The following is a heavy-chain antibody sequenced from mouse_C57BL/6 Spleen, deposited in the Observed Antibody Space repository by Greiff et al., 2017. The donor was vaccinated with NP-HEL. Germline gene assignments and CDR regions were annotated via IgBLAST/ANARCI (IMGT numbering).Heavy chain of an antibody. J-gene: IGHJ4*01. V-gene: IGHV3-6*01. CDR2: ISYDGSN. CDR1: GYSITSGYY. Sequence: EVQVVESGPGLVKPSQSLSLTCSVTGYSITSGYYWNWIRQFPGNKLEWMGYISYDGSNNYNPSLKNRISITRDTSKNQFFLKLNSVTTEDTATYYCAREAPLEAMDYWGQGTSVTVSS. CDR3: AREAPLEAMDY.